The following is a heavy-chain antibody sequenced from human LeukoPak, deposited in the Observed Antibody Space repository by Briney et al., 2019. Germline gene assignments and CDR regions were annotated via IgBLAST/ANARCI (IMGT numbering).Heavy chain of an antibody. V-gene: IGHV4-4*07. Sequence: SETLSLPCTASGGSISSYYWSWIRQPAGKGLEWIGCIFSSGSANYNPSLKSRVTMSVDTSKNQFSLKLRSVTAADTAVYYCARDSGSYYYYYMDVWGKGTTVTVSS. J-gene: IGHJ6*03. CDR3: ARDSGSYYYYYMDV. CDR1: GGSISSYY. D-gene: IGHD1-26*01. CDR2: IFSSGSA.